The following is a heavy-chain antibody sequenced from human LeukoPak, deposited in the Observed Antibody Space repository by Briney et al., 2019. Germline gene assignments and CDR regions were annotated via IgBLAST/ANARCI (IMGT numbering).Heavy chain of an antibody. J-gene: IGHJ5*02. V-gene: IGHV4-30-4*01. CDR1: GGSISSGDYY. Sequence: PSETLSLTCTVSGGSISSGDYYWSWIRQPPGKGREWIGYIYYSGSTYYNPSLKSRATISVDTSKNQFSLKLSSVTAADTAVYYCARGVHYYDSSGYYYAWFDPWGQGTLVTVSS. CDR2: IYYSGST. CDR3: ARGVHYYDSSGYYYAWFDP. D-gene: IGHD3-22*01.